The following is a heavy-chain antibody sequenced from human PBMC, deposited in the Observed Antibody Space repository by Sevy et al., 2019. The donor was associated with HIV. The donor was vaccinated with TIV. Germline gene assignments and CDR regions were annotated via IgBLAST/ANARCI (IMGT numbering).Heavy chain of an antibody. J-gene: IGHJ4*02. Sequence: GGFLRLSCEVSGFTFSDFYMSWIRQAPGKGLERVSDISSGSTYTKSADSVKGRFTISRYNAKNSLYLQINSLRVEDTAVYYCTRDRRNYAGQYFDYWGQGTLVTVSS. CDR3: TRDRRNYAGQYFDY. CDR1: GFTFSDFY. D-gene: IGHD1-7*01. CDR2: ISSGSTYT. V-gene: IGHV3-11*06.